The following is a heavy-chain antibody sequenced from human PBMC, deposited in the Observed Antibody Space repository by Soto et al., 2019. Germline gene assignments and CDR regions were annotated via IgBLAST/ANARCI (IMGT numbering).Heavy chain of an antibody. CDR1: GYSFTSYW. Sequence: PGESLKISCKGSGYSFTSYWIGWVRQMPGKGLEWMGIIYPGDSDTRYSPSIQGQVTISADKSISTAYLQWSSLKASDTAMYYCARYSSRQTYYYYYGMDVWGQGTTVTVSS. J-gene: IGHJ6*02. V-gene: IGHV5-51*01. CDR2: IYPGDSDT. CDR3: ARYSSRQTYYYYYGMDV. D-gene: IGHD6-13*01.